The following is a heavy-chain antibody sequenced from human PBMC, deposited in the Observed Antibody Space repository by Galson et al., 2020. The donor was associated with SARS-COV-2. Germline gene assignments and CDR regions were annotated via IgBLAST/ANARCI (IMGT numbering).Heavy chain of an antibody. D-gene: IGHD4-4*01. Sequence: GGSLRLSCAASGFTFSGSAMHWVRQASGKGLEWVGRIRSKANSYATAYAASVKGRFTISRDDSKNTAYLQMNSLKTEDTAVYYCTRMDYSNLYGMDVWGQGTTVTVSS. CDR3: TRMDYSNLYGMDV. V-gene: IGHV3-73*01. CDR1: GFTFSGSA. CDR2: IRSKANSYAT. J-gene: IGHJ6*02.